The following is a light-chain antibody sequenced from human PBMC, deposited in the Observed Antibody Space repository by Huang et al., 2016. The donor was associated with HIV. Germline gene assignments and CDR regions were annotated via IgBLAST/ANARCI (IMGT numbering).Light chain of an antibody. J-gene: IGKJ1*01. CDR1: QSIGSN. CDR3: PQHNSRPRT. V-gene: IGKV3-15*01. Sequence: EIVMTQSPATLSVSPGERATLSCRASQSIGSNLDWYQQRRGQAPTLLIYAASTVATGIPARFSGSGSGTEFTLTVSSLQSEDFAVYYCPQHNSRPRTFGQGTRV. CDR2: AAS.